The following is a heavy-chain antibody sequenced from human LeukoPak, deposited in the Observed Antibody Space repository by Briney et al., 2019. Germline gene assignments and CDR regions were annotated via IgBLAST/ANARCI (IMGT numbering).Heavy chain of an antibody. Sequence: SETLSLTCTVSGGSISSDYWNWIRQPPGKGLEWIGYIYYSGSTNYNPSLKSRVTISVDTSKNQFSLKLSSVTAADTAVYYCATGGPTLFDYWGQGTLVTVSS. V-gene: IGHV4-59*01. J-gene: IGHJ4*02. D-gene: IGHD5-12*01. CDR2: IYYSGST. CDR1: GGSISSDY. CDR3: ATGGPTLFDY.